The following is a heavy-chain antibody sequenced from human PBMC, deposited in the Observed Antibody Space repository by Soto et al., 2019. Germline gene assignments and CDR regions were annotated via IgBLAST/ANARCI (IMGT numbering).Heavy chain of an antibody. Sequence: EVQLVESGGGLVQPGRSLRLSCAASGFTFDDYAMHWVRQAPGKGLEWVSGISWNSGTIGYADSVKGRFTVSRDNAKNSLYLQMNSLRAEDTAFYYCAKGPYSNYEGYYFDYWGQGTLVTVSS. V-gene: IGHV3-9*01. CDR1: GFTFDDYA. CDR2: ISWNSGTI. J-gene: IGHJ4*02. D-gene: IGHD4-4*01. CDR3: AKGPYSNYEGYYFDY.